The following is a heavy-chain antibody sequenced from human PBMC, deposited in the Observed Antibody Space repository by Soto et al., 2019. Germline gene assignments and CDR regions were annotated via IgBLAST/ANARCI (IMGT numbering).Heavy chain of an antibody. D-gene: IGHD6-13*01. V-gene: IGHV3-21*01. CDR3: ARDSGYSSSWSVNSYYYYGMDV. CDR2: ISSSSSYI. J-gene: IGHJ6*02. Sequence: GGSLRLSCAASGFTFSSYSMNWVRQSPGKGLEWVSSISSSSSYIYYADSVKGRFTISRDNAKNSLYLQMNSLRAEDTAVYYCARDSGYSSSWSVNSYYYYGMDVWGQGT. CDR1: GFTFSSYS.